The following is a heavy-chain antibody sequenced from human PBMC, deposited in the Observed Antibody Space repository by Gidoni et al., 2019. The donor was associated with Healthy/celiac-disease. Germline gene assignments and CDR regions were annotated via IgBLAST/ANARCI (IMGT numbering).Heavy chain of an antibody. Sequence: EVQLVESGGGLVKPGGSLRLACAASGFTFSSYSRNWVRQAPGKGLEWVSSISSSSSYIYYADSVKGRFTISRDNAKNSLYLQMNSLRAEDTAVYYCARDLSVTTYYYYYGMDVWGQGTTVTVSS. D-gene: IGHD4-4*01. CDR1: GFTFSSYS. J-gene: IGHJ6*02. CDR2: ISSSSSYI. CDR3: ARDLSVTTYYYYYGMDV. V-gene: IGHV3-21*01.